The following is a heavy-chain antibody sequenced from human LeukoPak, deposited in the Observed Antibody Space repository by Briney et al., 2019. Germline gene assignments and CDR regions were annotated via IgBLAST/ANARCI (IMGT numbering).Heavy chain of an antibody. V-gene: IGHV4-59*11. CDR3: ARDAYYYMDV. CDR1: GGSISSHY. CDR2: IYYSGST. Sequence: SETLSLTCTVSGGSISSHYWSWIRQPPGKGLEWIGYIYYSGSTNYNPSLKSRVTISVDTSKNQFSLKLSSVTAADTSVYYCARDAYYYMDVWGKGTTVTVSS. J-gene: IGHJ6*03.